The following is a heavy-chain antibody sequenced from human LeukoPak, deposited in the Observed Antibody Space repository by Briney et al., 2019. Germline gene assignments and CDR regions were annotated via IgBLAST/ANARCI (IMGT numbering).Heavy chain of an antibody. Sequence: GGSLRLSCAASGFTFSSYAMHWVRQAPGKGLEWVAVISYDGSNKYYADSVKGRFTISRDNAKNSLYLQMNSLRAEDTAVYYCARDASADYGGNSDYFDYWGQGTLVTVSS. CDR1: GFTFSSYA. D-gene: IGHD4-23*01. V-gene: IGHV3-30*04. J-gene: IGHJ4*02. CDR3: ARDASADYGGNSDYFDY. CDR2: ISYDGSNK.